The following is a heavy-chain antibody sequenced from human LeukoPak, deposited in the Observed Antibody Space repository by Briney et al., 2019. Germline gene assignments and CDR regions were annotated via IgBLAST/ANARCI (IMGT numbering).Heavy chain of an antibody. V-gene: IGHV4-39*01. CDR2: IYYSGST. Sequence: SETLSLTCTVSGGSISSSSYYWGWIRQPPGKGLEWIGSIYYSGSTYYNPSLKSRVTISVDTSKNQFSLKLSSVTAADTAVYYCARHATEDIVVVPAAIGTSYFDYWGQGTLVTVSS. CDR1: GGSISSSSYY. CDR3: ARHATEDIVVVPAAIGTSYFDY. D-gene: IGHD2-2*02. J-gene: IGHJ4*02.